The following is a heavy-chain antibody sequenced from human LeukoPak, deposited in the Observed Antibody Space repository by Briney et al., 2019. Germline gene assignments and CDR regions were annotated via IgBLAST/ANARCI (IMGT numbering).Heavy chain of an antibody. J-gene: IGHJ3*02. V-gene: IGHV1-24*01. CDR3: ATTSMIVPTDAAFDI. Sequence: ASVKVSCKVSGYTLTELSMHWVRQAPGKGLEWMGGFDPEDGETIYAQKFQGRVTMTEDTSTDTAYMELSSLRSEDTAVNYCATTSMIVPTDAAFDIWGKGQWSPSLQ. CDR1: GYTLTELS. D-gene: IGHD3-22*01. CDR2: FDPEDGET.